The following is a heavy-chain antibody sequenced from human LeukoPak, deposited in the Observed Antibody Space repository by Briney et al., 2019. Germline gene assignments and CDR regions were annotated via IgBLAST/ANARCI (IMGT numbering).Heavy chain of an antibody. D-gene: IGHD5/OR15-5a*01. V-gene: IGHV3-53*01. CDR3: ARGEAVGYTVERLW. J-gene: IGHJ4*02. CDR1: GFTFSSYS. Sequence: PGGSLRLSCAASGFTFSSYSMNWVRQAPGKGLEWVSVIYGDGSSYYADSVKGRFTISRDNSKNTLHLQMNSLRAEDTAVYYCARGEAVGYTVERLWWGQGTLVTVSS. CDR2: IYGDGSS.